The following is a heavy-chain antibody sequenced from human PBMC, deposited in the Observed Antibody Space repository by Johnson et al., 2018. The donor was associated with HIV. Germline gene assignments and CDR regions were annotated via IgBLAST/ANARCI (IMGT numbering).Heavy chain of an antibody. CDR2: ISWNSGSI. D-gene: IGHD4-17*01. J-gene: IGHJ3*02. V-gene: IGHV3-9*01. Sequence: EVQLVESGGGLVQPGRSLRLSCAASGFTFDDYAMHWVRQAPGKGLEWVSGISWNSGSIGYADSVKGRFTISRDNAKNSLYLQMNSLRAEDTALYYCAKADVGDYVDYVNAFDIWGQGTMVTVSS. CDR1: GFTFDDYA. CDR3: AKADVGDYVDYVNAFDI.